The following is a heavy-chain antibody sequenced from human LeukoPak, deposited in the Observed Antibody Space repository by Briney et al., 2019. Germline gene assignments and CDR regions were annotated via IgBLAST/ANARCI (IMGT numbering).Heavy chain of an antibody. CDR3: ARHSGSGSSKDYYYYGMDV. CDR1: GYSFTSYW. V-gene: IGHV5-51*01. D-gene: IGHD6-19*01. CDR2: IYPGDSGT. J-gene: IGHJ6*02. Sequence: GESLKISCKGSGYSFTSYWIGWVRQMPEKGLEWMGIIYPGDSGTRYSPSFQGQVTISADKSISTAYLQWSSLKASDTAMYYCARHSGSGSSKDYYYYGMDVWGQGTTVTVSS.